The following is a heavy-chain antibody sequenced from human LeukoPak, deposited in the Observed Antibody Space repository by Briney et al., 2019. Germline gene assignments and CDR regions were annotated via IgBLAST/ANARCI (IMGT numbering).Heavy chain of an antibody. D-gene: IGHD6-13*01. Sequence: PSESLSLTCTVSGCSISSDNYYWGCLRQPQGKGLVWNGRIYYSGSTYYNPSLKSRVTISVDTSKNQFSLKLSSVTAADTAVYYCARGYSSSWYLNWFDPWGQGTLVTVSS. V-gene: IGHV4-39*07. J-gene: IGHJ5*02. CDR3: ARGYSSSWYLNWFDP. CDR2: IYYSGST. CDR1: GCSISSDNYY.